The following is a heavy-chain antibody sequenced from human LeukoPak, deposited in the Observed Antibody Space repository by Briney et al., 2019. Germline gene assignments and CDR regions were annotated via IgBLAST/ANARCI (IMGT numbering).Heavy chain of an antibody. CDR3: AKAVPKAVVTPSFDY. V-gene: IGHV3-23*01. J-gene: IGHJ4*02. CDR1: GFTFSSYG. Sequence: GGSLRLSCAASGFTFSSYGMSWVRQAPGKGLEWVSAVSGSAVSTYYADSVKGRFTISRDNSKNTLYLQMNSLRVEDTAVNYCAKAVPKAVVTPSFDYWGQGTLVTVSS. CDR2: VSGSAVST. D-gene: IGHD4-23*01.